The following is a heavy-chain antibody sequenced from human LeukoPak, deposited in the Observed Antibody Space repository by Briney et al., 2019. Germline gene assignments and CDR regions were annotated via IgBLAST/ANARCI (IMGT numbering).Heavy chain of an antibody. J-gene: IGHJ4*02. CDR2: ISGSGGST. CDR3: ANGRNYDIYPPFDY. D-gene: IGHD3-9*01. V-gene: IGHV3-23*01. Sequence: GGSLRLSCAASGFTFSSYAMSWVRQAPGKGLEWVSAISGSGGSTYYADSVKGRFTISRDNSKNTLYLQMNSLRAEDTAVYYCANGRNYDIYPPFDYWGQGTLVTVSS. CDR1: GFTFSSYA.